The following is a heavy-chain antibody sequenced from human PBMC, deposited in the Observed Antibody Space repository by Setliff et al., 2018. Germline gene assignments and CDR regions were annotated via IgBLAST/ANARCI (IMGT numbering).Heavy chain of an antibody. CDR3: ARDAGGDYDN. D-gene: IGHD2-21*02. V-gene: IGHV3-53*05. J-gene: IGHJ4*02. CDR1: GGSISSYY. CDR2: IYSGGST. Sequence: ETLSLTCTVSGGSISSYYWSWVRQAPGKGLEWVSVIYSGGSTYYADSVKGRFTISRDNAKNTLYLQMNSLRLEDTAIYYCARDAGGDYDNWGQGTLVTVSS.